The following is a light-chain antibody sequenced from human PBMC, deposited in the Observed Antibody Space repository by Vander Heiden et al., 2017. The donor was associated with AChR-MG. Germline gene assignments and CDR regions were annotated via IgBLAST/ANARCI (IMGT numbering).Light chain of an antibody. CDR3: CSYEGNTTRGV. V-gene: IGLV2-23*01. CDR1: LSDVGSDNI. CDR2: GGS. Sequence: SALTQPSSLPWAPGHSSIITWNGSLSDVGSDNIVYWYQQHPGKAPNLMISGGSKRPLGVSNRFSVAKSGSTASLTIAGLQAEDEADYYCCSYEGNTTRGVFGGGTKLTVL. J-gene: IGLJ2*01.